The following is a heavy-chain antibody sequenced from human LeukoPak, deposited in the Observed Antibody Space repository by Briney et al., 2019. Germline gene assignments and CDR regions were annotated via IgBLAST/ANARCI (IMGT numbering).Heavy chain of an antibody. CDR3: AKAAMIVVVSSWVDY. CDR2: ISGSGGST. D-gene: IGHD3-22*01. CDR1: GFTFSSYA. J-gene: IGHJ4*02. Sequence: GGSLRLSCAASGFTFSSYAMSWVRQAPGKGLEWVSAISGSGGSTYYADSVKGRFTISRDNSKNTLYLQMNSLGAEDTAVYYCAKAAMIVVVSSWVDYWGQGTLVTVSS. V-gene: IGHV3-23*01.